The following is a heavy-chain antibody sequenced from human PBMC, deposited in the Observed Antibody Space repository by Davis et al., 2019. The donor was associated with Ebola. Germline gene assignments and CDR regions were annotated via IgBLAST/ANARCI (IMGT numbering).Heavy chain of an antibody. Sequence: PSETLSLTCTVSGASISGYYWSWIRQPAGKGLEWIGRIYISGSTNYNPSLKSRVTMSVDTSKNQCSLKLSSVTAADTAVYYCARDMVAGTGVDVWGQGTTVTVSS. V-gene: IGHV4-4*07. D-gene: IGHD2-15*01. CDR1: GASISGYY. CDR3: ARDMVAGTGVDV. CDR2: IYISGST. J-gene: IGHJ6*02.